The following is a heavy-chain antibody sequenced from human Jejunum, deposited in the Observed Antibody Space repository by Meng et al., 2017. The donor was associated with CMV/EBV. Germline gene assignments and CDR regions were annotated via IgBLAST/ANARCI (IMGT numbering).Heavy chain of an antibody. D-gene: IGHD6-6*01. CDR3: ARAFQYTSSSTSPI. J-gene: IGHJ4*02. Sequence: VQLVESGGRVVKPRGSLTLSCAASGFTFSTYSMNWVRQAPGKGLDWVSSISSSSSYIYYADSVKGRFTISRDNAKNSLYLQMNSLRAEDTAVYYCARAFQYTSSSTSPIWGQGTLVTVSS. V-gene: IGHV3-21*01. CDR2: ISSSSSYI. CDR1: GFTFSTYS.